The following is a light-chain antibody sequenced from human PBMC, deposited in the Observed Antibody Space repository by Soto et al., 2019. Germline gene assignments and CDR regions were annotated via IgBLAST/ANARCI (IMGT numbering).Light chain of an antibody. Sequence: IQMTQSPSSLSASVGDRVTITCRASQTITRYLNWYQQKPGKAPNLLIYGASSLQSGVPSRFTGSGSGTDFTLTISSLQPEDFATYYCQQTYNPPWTFGLGTKVDIK. CDR2: GAS. V-gene: IGKV1-39*01. CDR1: QTITRY. J-gene: IGKJ1*01. CDR3: QQTYNPPWT.